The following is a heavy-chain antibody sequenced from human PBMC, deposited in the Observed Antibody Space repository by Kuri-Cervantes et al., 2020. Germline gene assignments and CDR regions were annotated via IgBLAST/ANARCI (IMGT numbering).Heavy chain of an antibody. CDR2: IIPILGTA. CDR1: GGTFSSYT. D-gene: IGHD3-16*01. CDR3: ARVDSIYTGPYGMDV. J-gene: IGHJ6*02. V-gene: IGHV1-69*08. Sequence: SVKVSCKASGGTFSSYTISWVRQAPGQGLEWMGRIIPILGTANYAQKFQGRVTITADKSTSTASMELSSLRSEDTAVYYCARVDSIYTGPYGMDVWGQGTTVTVSS.